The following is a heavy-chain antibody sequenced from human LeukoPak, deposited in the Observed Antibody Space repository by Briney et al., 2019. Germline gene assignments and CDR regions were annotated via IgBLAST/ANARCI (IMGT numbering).Heavy chain of an antibody. Sequence: PGGSLRLSCAASGFTVSSNYMSWVRQAPGKGLEWVSVIYSGGSTYYADSVKGRFTISRDNSKNTLYLQMNSLRAEDTAVYYCAGDKVVPAAPGGMDVWGQGTTVTVSS. CDR2: IYSGGST. CDR1: GFTVSSNY. V-gene: IGHV3-53*01. J-gene: IGHJ6*02. CDR3: AGDKVVPAAPGGMDV. D-gene: IGHD2-2*01.